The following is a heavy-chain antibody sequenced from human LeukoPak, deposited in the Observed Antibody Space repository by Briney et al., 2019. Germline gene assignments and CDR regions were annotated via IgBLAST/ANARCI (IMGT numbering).Heavy chain of an antibody. CDR2: TYYRSKWYN. D-gene: IGHD1-1*01. J-gene: IGHJ6*02. Sequence: SQTLSLTCAISGDSVSSNSAAWNWIRQSPSRGLEWLGRTYYRSKWYNDYAVSVKSRITISPDTSKNQFSLHLKSVTPEDTAVYYCARLERRFGYNYYYGMDVWGQGTTVTVSS. V-gene: IGHV6-1*01. CDR1: GDSVSSNSAA. CDR3: ARLERRFGYNYYYGMDV.